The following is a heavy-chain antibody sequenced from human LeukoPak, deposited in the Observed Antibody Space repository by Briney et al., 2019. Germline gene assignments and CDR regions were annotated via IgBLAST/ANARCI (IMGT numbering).Heavy chain of an antibody. D-gene: IGHD3-22*01. CDR3: VRDRDHYDSSNYYLHSTFDY. Sequence: PGGSLRLSCAASGFTLSSYTMTWVRQAPGKGLEWVSSISRSSSYIYYVDSVKGRFTISRDNAKRSLFLQMNSLRAEDTAVYYCVRDRDHYDSSNYYLHSTFDYWGQGTLVTVSS. V-gene: IGHV3-21*01. CDR1: GFTLSSYT. J-gene: IGHJ4*02. CDR2: ISRSSSYI.